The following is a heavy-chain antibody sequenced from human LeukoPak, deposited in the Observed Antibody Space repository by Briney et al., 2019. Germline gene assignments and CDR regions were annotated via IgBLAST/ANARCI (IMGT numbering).Heavy chain of an antibody. CDR3: ARGLTGLLWFGELLSNYYYYYMDV. J-gene: IGHJ6*03. CDR2: IYYSGST. Sequence: SETLSLTCTVSGGSISSYYWSWIRQPPGKGLEWIGYIYYSGSTNYNPSLKSRVTISVDTSKNQFSLKLSSVTAADTAVYYCARGLTGLLWFGELLSNYYYYYMDVWGKGTTVTISS. D-gene: IGHD3-10*01. CDR1: GGSISSYY. V-gene: IGHV4-59*01.